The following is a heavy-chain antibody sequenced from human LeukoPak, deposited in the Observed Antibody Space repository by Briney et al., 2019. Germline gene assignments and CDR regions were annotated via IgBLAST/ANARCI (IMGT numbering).Heavy chain of an antibody. V-gene: IGHV4-39*07. CDR1: GGSISSSSYY. CDR3: ARDLITMVAHNDYYYYGMDV. CDR2: IYYSGST. Sequence: SETLSLTCTVSGGSISSSSYYWGWIRQPPGKGLEWIGSIYYSGSTYYNPSLKSRVTISVDTSKNQFSLKLSSVTAADTAVYYCARDLITMVAHNDYYYYGMDVWGQGTTVTVSS. D-gene: IGHD3-10*01. J-gene: IGHJ6*02.